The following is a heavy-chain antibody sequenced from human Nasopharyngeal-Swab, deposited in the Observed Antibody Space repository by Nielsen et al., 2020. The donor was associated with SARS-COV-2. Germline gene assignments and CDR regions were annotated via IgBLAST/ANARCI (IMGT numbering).Heavy chain of an antibody. J-gene: IGHJ5*02. V-gene: IGHV1-8*01. CDR3: ARGRCTNGVCYGGYSWFDP. Sequence: ASVKVSCKASGYNFTIHDINWVRQATGQGLEWMGWMNPNSGNTGYAQKFQGRVTMTRNTSISTAYMELSSLRSEDTAVYYCARGRCTNGVCYGGYSWFDPWGQGTLVTVSS. CDR2: MNPNSGNT. D-gene: IGHD2-8*01. CDR1: GYNFTIHD.